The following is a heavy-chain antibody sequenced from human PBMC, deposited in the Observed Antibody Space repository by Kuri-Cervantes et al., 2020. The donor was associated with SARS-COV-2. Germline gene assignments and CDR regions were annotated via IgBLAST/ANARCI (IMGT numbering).Heavy chain of an antibody. V-gene: IGHV1-24*01. CDR2: FDPEDGET. CDR3: ARDDWYRFERSYYMDV. D-gene: IGHD3-9*01. CDR1: GYTLTELS. Sequence: ASVKVSCKVSGYTLTELSMHWVRQAPGKGLEWMGGFDPEDGETIYAQKFQGRVTITADESTSTAYMELSSLRSEDTAVYYCARDDWYRFERSYYMDVWGKGTTVTVSS. J-gene: IGHJ6*03.